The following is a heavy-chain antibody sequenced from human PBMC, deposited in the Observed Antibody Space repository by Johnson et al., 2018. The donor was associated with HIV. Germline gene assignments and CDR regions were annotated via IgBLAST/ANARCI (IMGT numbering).Heavy chain of an antibody. Sequence: VQLVESGGGLVKPGGSLIVSCEASGLTFSSYDMHWVRQATGKGLEWVSAIGTAGDTYYPGSVKGRFTISRENAKNSLYLQMNSLRAGDTAVYYCARSGGAVAGVDAFDIWSQGTMVTVSS. CDR1: GLTFSSYD. D-gene: IGHD6-19*01. V-gene: IGHV3-13*01. CDR2: IGTAGDT. CDR3: ARSGGAVAGVDAFDI. J-gene: IGHJ3*02.